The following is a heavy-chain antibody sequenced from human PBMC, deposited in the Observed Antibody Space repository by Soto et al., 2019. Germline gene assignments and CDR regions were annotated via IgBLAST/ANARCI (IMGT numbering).Heavy chain of an antibody. J-gene: IGHJ6*02. V-gene: IGHV3-30-3*01. CDR2: ISYDGSNK. CDR3: ARDSEIAVAAAYYYYGMDV. CDR1: GFTFSSYA. Sequence: GGSLRLSCAASGFTFSSYAMHWVRQAPGKGLEWVAVISYDGSNKYYADSVKGRFTISRDNSKNTLYLQMNSLRAEDTALYYCARDSEIAVAAAYYYYGMDVWGQGTTVTVSS. D-gene: IGHD6-19*01.